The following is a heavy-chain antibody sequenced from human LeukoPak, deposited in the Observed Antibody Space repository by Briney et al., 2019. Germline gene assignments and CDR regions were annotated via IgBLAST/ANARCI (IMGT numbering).Heavy chain of an antibody. V-gene: IGHV3-20*04. CDR1: GFTFDDYG. CDR3: AKGLDGSGSYSFDY. D-gene: IGHD3-10*01. J-gene: IGHJ4*02. CDR2: ISWNSGSI. Sequence: PGGSLRLSCAASGFTFDDYGMSWVRQAPGKGLEWVSGISWNSGSIGYADSVKGRFTISRDNAKSSLYLQMNSLRAEDTALYYCAKGLDGSGSYSFDYWGQGTLVTVSS.